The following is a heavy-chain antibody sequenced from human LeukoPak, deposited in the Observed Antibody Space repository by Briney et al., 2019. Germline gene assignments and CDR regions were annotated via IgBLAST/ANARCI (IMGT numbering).Heavy chain of an antibody. CDR1: GYTFTGYY. Sequence: ASVKVSCKASGYTFTGYYMHWVRQAPGQGLEWMGWINPNSGGTNYAQKFQGRVTMTRDTSISTAYMELSRLRSDDTAVYYCANQPSGSWSYYFDYWGQGTLVTVSS. CDR3: ANQPSGSWSYYFDY. CDR2: INPNSGGT. V-gene: IGHV1-2*02. J-gene: IGHJ4*02. D-gene: IGHD3-10*01.